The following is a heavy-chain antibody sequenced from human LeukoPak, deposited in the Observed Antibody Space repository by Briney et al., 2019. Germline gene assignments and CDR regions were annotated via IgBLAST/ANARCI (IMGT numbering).Heavy chain of an antibody. Sequence: GGSLRLSCAASGFTFSAYGVTWVRQAPGKGLEWVSSMGVSGDNVHYADSVKCRFAISRDNSKNTLYLQMNSLRAEDAAVYYCAKDPNGDYVGAFDTWGQGTMVIVSS. J-gene: IGHJ3*02. V-gene: IGHV3-23*01. D-gene: IGHD4-17*01. CDR2: MGVSGDNV. CDR1: GFTFSAYG. CDR3: AKDPNGDYVGAFDT.